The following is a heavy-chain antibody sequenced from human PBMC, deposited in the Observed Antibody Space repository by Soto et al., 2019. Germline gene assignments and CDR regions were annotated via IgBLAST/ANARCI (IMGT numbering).Heavy chain of an antibody. CDR1: GYTFATSG. Sequence: QDKLVRSGAEVHKPGTSMKVSCKASGYTFATSGISWIRQAPGQGLEWMEWISAYNGNTNYEQKVEDRVTMTTDTSTNTDSLELRSLRSDDTAVYYCAREGHYYDRSGYANWGQGTLVTVSS. J-gene: IGHJ4*02. D-gene: IGHD3-22*01. V-gene: IGHV1-18*01. CDR3: AREGHYYDRSGYAN. CDR2: ISAYNGNT.